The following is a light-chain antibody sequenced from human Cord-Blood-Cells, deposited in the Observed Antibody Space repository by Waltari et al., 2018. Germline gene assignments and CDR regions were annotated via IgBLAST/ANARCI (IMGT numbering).Light chain of an antibody. CDR2: AAS. CDR1: QSISSY. CDR3: QQSYSTPRT. Sequence: IQMTQSPSSLSATVGDRVTITCRASQSISSYLNWYQPKPGKAPKLLIYAASSLQSGVPSRFSGSGSGTDFTLTISSLQPEDFATYYCQQSYSTPRTFGQGTKLEIK. V-gene: IGKV1-39*01. J-gene: IGKJ2*01.